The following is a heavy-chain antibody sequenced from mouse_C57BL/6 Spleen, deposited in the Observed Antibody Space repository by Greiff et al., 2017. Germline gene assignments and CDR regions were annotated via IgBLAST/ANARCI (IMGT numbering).Heavy chain of an antibody. CDR1: GYTFTSYW. V-gene: IGHV1-64*01. D-gene: IGHD2-2*01. CDR3: ARHSTMVLDY. CDR2: IHPNSGST. J-gene: IGHJ2*01. Sequence: QVQLQQPGAELVKPGASVKLSCKASGYTFTSYWMHWVKQRPGQGLEWIGMIHPNSGSTNYNEKFKSKATLTVDKSSSTAYMQLSSLTSEDAAVYYCARHSTMVLDYWGQGTTLTVSS.